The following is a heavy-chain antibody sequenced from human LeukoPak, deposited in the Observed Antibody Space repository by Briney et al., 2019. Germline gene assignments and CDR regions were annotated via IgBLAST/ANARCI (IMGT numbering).Heavy chain of an antibody. V-gene: IGHV1-2*02. CDR1: GYTFTGYY. CDR3: ARDHMTTLPYYYYMDV. D-gene: IGHD3-16*01. CDR2: INPNSGGT. Sequence: ASVKVSCKASGYTFTGYYMHWVRQAPGQGLEWMGWINPNSGGTNYAQKFQGRVTMTRDTSISTAYMELSRLRSDDTAVYYCARDHMTTLPYYYYMDVWGKGTTVTISS. J-gene: IGHJ6*03.